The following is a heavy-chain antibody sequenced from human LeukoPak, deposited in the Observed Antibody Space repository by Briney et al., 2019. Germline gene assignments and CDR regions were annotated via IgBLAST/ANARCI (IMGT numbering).Heavy chain of an antibody. CDR1: GFTFSSYS. CDR2: ISSSSSYI. CDR3: ARDASSSSWYFLGNPLDY. J-gene: IGHJ4*02. Sequence: PGGSLRLSCAASGFTFSSYSMNWVRQAPGKGLEWVSSISSSSSYIYYADSVKGRFTISRDNAKNSLYLQMNSLRAEDTAVYYCARDASSSSWYFLGNPLDYWGQGTLVTVSS. D-gene: IGHD6-13*01. V-gene: IGHV3-21*01.